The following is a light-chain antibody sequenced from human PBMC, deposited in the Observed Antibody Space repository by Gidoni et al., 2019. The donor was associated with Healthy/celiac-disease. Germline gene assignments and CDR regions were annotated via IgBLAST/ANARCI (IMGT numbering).Light chain of an antibody. J-gene: IGKJ2*01. CDR1: QSISSW. CDR2: DAS. Sequence: DIQMTQSPSTLSASVGDRVTITCRASQSISSWLAWYQQKQGKALKLLNYDASSLESGVPPRFSGSGSRTEFTLTISSLQPDDFATYYYQQYNSYSPFGQGTKLEIK. V-gene: IGKV1-5*01. CDR3: QQYNSYSP.